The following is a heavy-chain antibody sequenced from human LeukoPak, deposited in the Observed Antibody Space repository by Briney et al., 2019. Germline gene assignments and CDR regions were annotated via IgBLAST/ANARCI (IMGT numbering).Heavy chain of an antibody. CDR2: ISYDGGSK. CDR1: GFTFSSYG. Sequence: GGSLRLSCAASGFTFSSYGMHWVRQAPGKGLEWVAVISYDGGSKDYADSVKGRFTISRDNSKNTLYVQMNSLRAEDTAVYYCARGALYYMDVWGKGTTVTISS. J-gene: IGHJ6*03. V-gene: IGHV3-30*03. CDR3: ARGALYYMDV.